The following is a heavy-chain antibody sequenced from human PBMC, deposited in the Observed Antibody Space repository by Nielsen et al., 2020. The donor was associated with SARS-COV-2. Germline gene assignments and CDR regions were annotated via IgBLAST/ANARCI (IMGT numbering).Heavy chain of an antibody. J-gene: IGHJ5*02. D-gene: IGHD2-2*01. CDR3: ARSTSTSYPFGP. CDR2: IYSSGRT. V-gene: IGHV4-59*01. CDR1: GGSINSYY. Sequence: SETLSLTCTVSGGSINSYYWNWIRQPPGKGLEWIGYIYSSGRTNDNPSLKSRVTISVDTSKNQFSLKLSSVTAADTAVYYCARSTSTSYPFGPWGQGTLVTVSS.